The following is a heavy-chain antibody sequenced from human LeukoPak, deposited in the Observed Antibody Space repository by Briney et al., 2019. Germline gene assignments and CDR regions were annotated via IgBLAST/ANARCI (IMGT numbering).Heavy chain of an antibody. CDR3: ARDQTGYGPIDY. Sequence: SQTLSLTCTVSGGSISSGGHFWSWIRQHPGKGLEWIGSIYYSGSTYYNPSLKGRVTISVDTSEDQFSLKLSSVTAADTAVYYCARDQTGYGPIDYWGQGTLVTVSS. D-gene: IGHD3-9*01. CDR1: GGSISSGGHF. J-gene: IGHJ4*02. V-gene: IGHV4-31*02. CDR2: IYYSGST.